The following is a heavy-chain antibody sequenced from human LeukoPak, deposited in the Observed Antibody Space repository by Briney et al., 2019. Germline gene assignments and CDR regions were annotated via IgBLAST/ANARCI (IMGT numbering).Heavy chain of an antibody. V-gene: IGHV4-38-2*01. D-gene: IGHD6-13*01. CDR1: GYSISSGYY. J-gene: IGHJ4*02. CDR2: IYHSGST. CDR3: ARHPTDSSSTYFDY. Sequence: SETLSLTCAVSGYSISSGYYWGWIRQPPGKGLEWIGSIYHSGSTYYNPSLKSRVTISVDTSKNQFSLKLSSVTAADTAVYYCARHPTDSSSTYFDYWDQGTLVTVSS.